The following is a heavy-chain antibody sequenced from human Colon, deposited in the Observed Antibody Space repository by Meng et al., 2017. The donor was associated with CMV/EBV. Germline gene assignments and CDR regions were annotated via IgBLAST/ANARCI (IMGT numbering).Heavy chain of an antibody. CDR1: GFTFSDFD. D-gene: IGHD3-16*02. J-gene: IGHJ4*02. CDR3: AKDSLWKPFAGFDY. Sequence: GGSLRLSCSASGFTFSDFDMTWVRQAPGKGLEWVSSISGSGLSTFYSDAVEGRFSISRDNSRNTLYLQMNSLRAEDTAVYYCAKDSLWKPFAGFDYWGQGTLVTVSS. CDR2: ISGSGLST. V-gene: IGHV3-23*01.